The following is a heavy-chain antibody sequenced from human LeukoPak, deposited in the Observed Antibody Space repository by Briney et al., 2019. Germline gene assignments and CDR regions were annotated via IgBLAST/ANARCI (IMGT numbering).Heavy chain of an antibody. CDR2: VYPGDSDT. CDR1: GYSFTSYW. D-gene: IGHD2/OR15-2a*01. Sequence: GESLKISCKGSGYSFTSYWIGWVPQMPGKGLKWMEIVYPGDSDTKYRPSFQGQVPIAADQSISTAFPQCGICKPSGPAIYLCGRYFDHGIDYGGEGTRVSVSS. J-gene: IGHJ4*02. V-gene: IGHV5-51*06. CDR3: GRYFDHGIDY.